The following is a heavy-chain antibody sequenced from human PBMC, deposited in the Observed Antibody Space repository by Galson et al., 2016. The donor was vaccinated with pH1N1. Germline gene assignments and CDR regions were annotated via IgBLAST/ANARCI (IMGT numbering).Heavy chain of an antibody. V-gene: IGHV1-8*03. J-gene: IGHJ5*02. CDR1: GYPFSSHD. CDR2: MRPNTGQT. D-gene: IGHD1-26*01. Sequence: SVKVSCKVSGYPFSSHDINWVRQAPGQGLEWMGWMRPNTGQTGYAQKFQGRVTITGDTSISTAYMELSSLRFDDTAVYYCARGNPLWVYSGWSWGQGTLVTVSS. CDR3: ARGNPLWVYSGWS.